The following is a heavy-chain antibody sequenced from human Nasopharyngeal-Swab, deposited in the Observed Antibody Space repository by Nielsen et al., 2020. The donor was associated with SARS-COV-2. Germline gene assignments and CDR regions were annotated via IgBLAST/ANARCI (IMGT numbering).Heavy chain of an antibody. V-gene: IGHV3-9*01. Sequence: GGSLRLSCAASGFTFSSYGMHWVRQAPGKGLEWVSGISWNSGSIGYADSVKGRFTISRDNAKNSLYLQMNSLRAEDTALYYCARANSGWYYFDYWGQGTLVTVSS. CDR3: ARANSGWYYFDY. D-gene: IGHD6-19*01. CDR1: GFTFSSYG. J-gene: IGHJ4*02. CDR2: ISWNSGSI.